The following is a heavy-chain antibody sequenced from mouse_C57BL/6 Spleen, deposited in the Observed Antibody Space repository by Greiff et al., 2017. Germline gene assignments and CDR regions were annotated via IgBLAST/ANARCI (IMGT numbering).Heavy chain of an antibody. Sequence: QVQLQQSGPELVKPGASVTLSCKASGYTFTSYDINWVKQRPGQGLEWIGWIYPRDGSTKYNEKFKGKATLTVDTSSSTAYMELHRLTSEDSAVYCWARRTGTTWFAYWGQGTLVTVSA. J-gene: IGHJ3*01. V-gene: IGHV1-85*01. CDR3: ARRTGTTWFAY. D-gene: IGHD4-1*01. CDR1: GYTFTSYD. CDR2: IYPRDGST.